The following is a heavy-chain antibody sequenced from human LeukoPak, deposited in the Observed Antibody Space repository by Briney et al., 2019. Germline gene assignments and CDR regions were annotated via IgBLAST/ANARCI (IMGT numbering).Heavy chain of an antibody. CDR2: IYYSGST. CDR3: ARFLRGATNALEI. V-gene: IGHV4-59*01. CDR1: GGSISSYY. D-gene: IGHD1-26*01. J-gene: IGHJ3*02. Sequence: SETLSLTCTVSGGSISSYYWSWIRQPPGKGPEWIGYIYYSGSTNYNPSLKSRVTISVDTSKNQFSLKLSSVTAADTAVYYCARFLRGATNALEIWGQGTMVTVSS.